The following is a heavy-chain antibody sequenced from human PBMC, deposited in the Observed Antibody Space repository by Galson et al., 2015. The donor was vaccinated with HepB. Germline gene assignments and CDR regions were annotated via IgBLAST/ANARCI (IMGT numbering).Heavy chain of an antibody. V-gene: IGHV3-7*03. CDR2: INKDGNDK. Sequence: SLRLSCAASGFIFSSYAMSWVRQAPGKGLEWVANINKDGNDKYYVDSVEGRFTVSRDNAKNSLYLQMNSLRVEDTALYYCARADALRTVDSWGQGALVTVSS. CDR1: GFIFSSYA. CDR3: ARADALRTVDS. J-gene: IGHJ4*02.